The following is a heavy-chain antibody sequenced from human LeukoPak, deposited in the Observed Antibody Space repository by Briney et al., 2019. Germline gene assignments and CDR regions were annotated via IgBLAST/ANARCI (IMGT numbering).Heavy chain of an antibody. CDR2: IIPIFGTA. V-gene: IGHV1-69*05. J-gene: IGHJ4*02. Sequence: ASVKVSCKASRGTFSSYAISWVRQAPGQGLEWMGGIIPIFGTANYAQKFQGRVTITTDESTSTAYMELSSLRSEDTAVYYCARNGGITIFGVVPYFDYWGQGTLVTVSS. CDR3: ARNGGITIFGVVPYFDY. CDR1: RGTFSSYA. D-gene: IGHD3-3*01.